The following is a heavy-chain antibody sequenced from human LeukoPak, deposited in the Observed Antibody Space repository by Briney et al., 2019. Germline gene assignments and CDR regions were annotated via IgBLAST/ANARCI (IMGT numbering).Heavy chain of an antibody. Sequence: SETLSLTCTVSGGSISSGDYYWSWIRQPPGKGLEWIAYMYYSGSTYYNPSLKSRVTMSADTSKNRLSLKLSSVTAADTAVYYCARPYYYDSRIDPWGQGILVTVSS. CDR2: MYYSGST. CDR3: ARPYYYDSRIDP. D-gene: IGHD3-22*01. V-gene: IGHV4-30-4*01. CDR1: GGSISSGDYY. J-gene: IGHJ5*02.